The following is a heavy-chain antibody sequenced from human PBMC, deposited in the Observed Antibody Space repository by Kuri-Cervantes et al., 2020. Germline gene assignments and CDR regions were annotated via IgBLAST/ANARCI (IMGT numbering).Heavy chain of an antibody. Sequence: SLKISCAASGFTFDDYAMHWVRQAPGKGLEWVSGISWNSGSIGYADSVKGRFTISRDNAKNTLYLQMNSLRAEDTAVYYCARDPFAIAAWGXYYYGMDVWGQGTTVTVSS. J-gene: IGHJ6*02. CDR3: ARDPFAIAAWGXYYYGMDV. D-gene: IGHD6-6*01. V-gene: IGHV3-9*01. CDR1: GFTFDDYA. CDR2: ISWNSGSI.